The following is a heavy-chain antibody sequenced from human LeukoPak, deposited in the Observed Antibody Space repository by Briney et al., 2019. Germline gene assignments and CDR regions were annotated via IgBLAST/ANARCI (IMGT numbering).Heavy chain of an antibody. J-gene: IGHJ6*03. CDR1: GYTFTSYD. D-gene: IGHD1-7*01. CDR2: MNPNSGNT. V-gene: IGHV1-8*01. CDR3: ARARRITGTITFYYMDV. Sequence: ASVKVSCKASGYTFTSYDINWVRQATGQGLEWMGWMNPNSGNTGYAQKFQGRVTMTRNTSISTAYMELGSLRSEDTAVYYCARARRITGTITFYYMDVWGKGTTVTVSS.